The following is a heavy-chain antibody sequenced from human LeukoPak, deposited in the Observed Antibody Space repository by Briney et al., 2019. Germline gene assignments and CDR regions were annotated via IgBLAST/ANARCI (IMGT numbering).Heavy chain of an antibody. V-gene: IGHV3-7*01. CDR3: ARDNSYARDY. J-gene: IGHJ4*02. CDR1: GFTFSSYS. CDR2: LKEDGSTT. Sequence: GGSLRLSCAASGFTFSSYSMNWVRQAPGKGLEWVASLKEDGSTTWYVDSVKGRFTVSRDNAKNSLHLQLNSLRVEDTAVYYCARDNSYARDYWGQGTLVTVSS. D-gene: IGHD2-21*01.